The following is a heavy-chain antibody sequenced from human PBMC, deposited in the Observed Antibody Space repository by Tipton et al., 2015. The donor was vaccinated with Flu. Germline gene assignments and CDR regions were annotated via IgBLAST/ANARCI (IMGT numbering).Heavy chain of an antibody. V-gene: IGHV3-53*01. CDR1: GFIVSNKF. CDR3: ARAMTAVYYYGMDV. CDR2: IYRDGRT. D-gene: IGHD4-11*01. J-gene: IGHJ6*02. Sequence: QLVQSGGGLIQPGGSMRLSCAASGFIVSNKFMNWVRQAPGKGLEWVSIIYRDGRTIYADSVKGRFTISRDSAKNMLYLQMNSLRVEDTALYYCARAMTAVYYYGMDVWGPGTMVTVSS.